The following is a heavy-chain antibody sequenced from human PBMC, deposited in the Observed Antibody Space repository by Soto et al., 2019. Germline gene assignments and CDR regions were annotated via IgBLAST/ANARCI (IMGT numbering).Heavy chain of an antibody. V-gene: IGHV1-46*01. CDR3: ARRLRSPNYYDSSGYYDY. D-gene: IGHD3-22*01. CDR1: GYTFTSYY. J-gene: IGHJ4*02. Sequence: ASVKVSCKASGYTFTSYYMHWVRQAPGQGLEWMGIINPSGGSTSYAQKFQGRVTMTRDTSTSTVYMELSSLRSEDTAVYYCARRLRSPNYYDSSGYYDYWGQGTLVTVSS. CDR2: INPSGGST.